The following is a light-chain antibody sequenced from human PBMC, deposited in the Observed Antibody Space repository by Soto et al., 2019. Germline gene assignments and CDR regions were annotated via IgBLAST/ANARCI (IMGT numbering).Light chain of an antibody. CDR1: QPISSW. CDR3: QQGYNFPRA. J-gene: IGKJ1*01. CDR2: PAS. Sequence: IHMTHSPASISASVLYRVTITFLASQPISSWLAWYQQVPGQAPYLLIYPASTLQSGVPSRFSGSGSGTDFTLTINSLQPEDFATYYCQQGYNFPRAFGQGTKVDIK. V-gene: IGKV1-12*01.